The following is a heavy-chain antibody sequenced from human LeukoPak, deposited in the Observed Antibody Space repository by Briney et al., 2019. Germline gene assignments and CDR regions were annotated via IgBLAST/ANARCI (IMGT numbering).Heavy chain of an antibody. CDR1: GGSFSGYY. Sequence: SETLSLTCTVYGGSFSGYYWSWIRQPPGKGLEWIGEINHSGSTNYNPSLKSRVTISGDTSKNQFSLKLSSVTAADTAVYFCARVGYSYVINDWSRTGLGAYPTKYYYHMDVWGKGTTVTVSS. J-gene: IGHJ6*03. CDR3: ARVGYSYVINDWSRTGLGAYPTKYYYHMDV. D-gene: IGHD5-18*01. CDR2: INHSGST. V-gene: IGHV4-34*01.